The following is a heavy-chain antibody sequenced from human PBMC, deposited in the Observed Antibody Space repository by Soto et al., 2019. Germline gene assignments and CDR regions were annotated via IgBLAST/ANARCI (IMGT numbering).Heavy chain of an antibody. V-gene: IGHV1-69*13. D-gene: IGHD5-12*01. CDR1: GGTFSSYA. Sequence: GASVKVSCKASGGTFSSYAISWVRQSHGQGLEWMGGIIPIFGTANYAQKFQGRVTITADESTSTAYMELSSLRSEDTAVYYCARGGRDGYTEEAFDIWGQGTMVTVSS. CDR3: ARGGRDGYTEEAFDI. J-gene: IGHJ3*02. CDR2: IIPIFGTA.